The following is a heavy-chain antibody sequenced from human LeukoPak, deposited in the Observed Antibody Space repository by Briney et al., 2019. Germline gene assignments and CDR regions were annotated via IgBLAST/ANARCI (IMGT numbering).Heavy chain of an antibody. V-gene: IGHV3-23*01. CDR1: GFTFSSYA. CDR2: ISGSGGST. D-gene: IGHD2-15*01. CDR3: AKDAGYCSGGSCPHYFDY. J-gene: IGHJ4*02. Sequence: GSLRLSCAASGFTFSSYAMSWVRQAPGKGLEWVSAISGSGGSTYYADSVKGRFTISRDNSKNTLYLQMNSLRAEDTAVYYRAKDAGYCSGGSCPHYFDYWGQGTLVTVSS.